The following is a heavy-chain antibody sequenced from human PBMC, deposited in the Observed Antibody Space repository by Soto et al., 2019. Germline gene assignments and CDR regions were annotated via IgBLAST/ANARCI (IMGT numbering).Heavy chain of an antibody. CDR2: IYYSGST. V-gene: IGHV4-31*03. J-gene: IGHJ6*02. CDR3: AREAGITGTSYEDYYGMDV. Sequence: SETLSLTCTVSGGSISSGGYYWSWIRQHPGKGLEWIGYIYYSGSTYYSPSLKSRVTISVDTSKNQFSLKLSSVTAADTAVYYCAREAGITGTSYEDYYGMDVWGQGTTVTV. CDR1: GGSISSGGYY. D-gene: IGHD1-7*01.